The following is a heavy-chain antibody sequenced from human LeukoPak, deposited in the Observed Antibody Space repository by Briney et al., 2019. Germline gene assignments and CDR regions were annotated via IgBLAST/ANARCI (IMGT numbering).Heavy chain of an antibody. V-gene: IGHV1-58*01. J-gene: IGHJ4*02. CDR2: IVVGSGNT. CDR1: GSTFTSSA. Sequence: ASVKVSCKASGSTFTSSAVQWVRQARGRRLEWIGWIVVGSGNTNYAQMFQGRVTITRDMSTSTAYMELSSLRSEDTAVYYCAAPSRIQLDYWGQGTLVTVSS. CDR3: AAPSRIQLDY. D-gene: IGHD5-18*01.